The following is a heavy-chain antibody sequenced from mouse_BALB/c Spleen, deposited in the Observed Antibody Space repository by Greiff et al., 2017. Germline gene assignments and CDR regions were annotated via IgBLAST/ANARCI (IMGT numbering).Heavy chain of an antibody. V-gene: IGHV1-77*01. D-gene: IGHD2-3*01. Sequence: QVHVKQSGAELVKPGASVKLSCKASGYTFTSYYMYWVKQRPGQGLEWIGRIAPGSGSTYYNEMFKGKATLTVDTSSSTAYIQLSSLSSEDSAVYFCARWSGWGDYWGQGTTLTVSS. J-gene: IGHJ2*01. CDR2: IAPGSGST. CDR3: ARWSGWGDY. CDR1: GYTFTSYY.